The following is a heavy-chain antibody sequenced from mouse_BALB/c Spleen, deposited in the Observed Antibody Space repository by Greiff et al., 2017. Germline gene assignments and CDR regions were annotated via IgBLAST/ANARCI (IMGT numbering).Heavy chain of an antibody. V-gene: IGHV5-9-1*01. Sequence: DVMLVESGGGLVKPGGSLKLSCAASGFTFSSYAMSWVRQTPEKRLEWVATISSGGSYTYYPDSVKGRFTISRDNAKNTLYLQMSSLRSEDTAMYYCARFFDYWGQGTTLTVSS. CDR2: ISSGGSYT. CDR1: GFTFSSYA. CDR3: ARFFDY. J-gene: IGHJ2*01.